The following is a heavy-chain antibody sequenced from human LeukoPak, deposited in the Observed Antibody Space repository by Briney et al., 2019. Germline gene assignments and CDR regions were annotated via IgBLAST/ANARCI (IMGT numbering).Heavy chain of an antibody. D-gene: IGHD2-2*01. Sequence: GGSLRLSCAASGFTFSSYIMNWVRQAPGKGVQWISYICTGILITYYADSVQGRFTISRDTAKTSVYPQMHSQSAEDTAVYYCTRGPTHIPATWGQGTLVTVSS. V-gene: IGHV3-48*01. CDR3: TRGPTHIPAT. CDR1: GFTFSSYI. J-gene: IGHJ4*02. CDR2: ICTGILIT.